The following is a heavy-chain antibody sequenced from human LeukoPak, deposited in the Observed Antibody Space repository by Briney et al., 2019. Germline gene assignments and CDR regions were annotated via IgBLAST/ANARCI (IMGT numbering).Heavy chain of an antibody. CDR3: ASVGATGLGAFDI. D-gene: IGHD1-26*01. CDR2: INSDGSNT. V-gene: IGHV3-74*01. J-gene: IGHJ3*02. CDR1: GFIFRSHW. Sequence: GGSLRLSCAASGFIFRSHWMHWVRQAPGKGLVWVLRINSDGSNTRNADSVKGRFTISRDNAKNTLYLQMNSLRVEDTAVYYCASVGATGLGAFDIWGQGTMVTDSS.